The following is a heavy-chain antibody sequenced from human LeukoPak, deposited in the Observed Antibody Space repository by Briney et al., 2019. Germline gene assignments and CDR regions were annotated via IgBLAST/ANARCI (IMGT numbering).Heavy chain of an antibody. CDR1: GYSFSSYW. Sequence: GESLKISCKGSGYSFSSYWIGWVRQMPGKGLEWMGIIYPGDSDTRYSPSFQGQVSISADKSISTAYLQWSSLKASDTAIYYCARYTYYYDNSGLDYWGQGTLVTVSS. D-gene: IGHD3-22*01. CDR3: ARYTYYYDNSGLDY. J-gene: IGHJ4*02. CDR2: IYPGDSDT. V-gene: IGHV5-51*01.